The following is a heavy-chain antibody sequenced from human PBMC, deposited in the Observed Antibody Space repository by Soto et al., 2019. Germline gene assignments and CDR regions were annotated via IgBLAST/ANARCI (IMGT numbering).Heavy chain of an antibody. V-gene: IGHV1-18*01. Sequence: ASVKVFCKASGFTFSDYGFSWVRQAPGRGLEWMGWISAFNGETNYTQKSEGRVAMTTDAATTTAYMELRSLTVDDTAVYYCVRDQQWLLPVPLNFDYWGHGTVVTVSS. J-gene: IGHJ4*01. D-gene: IGHD6-19*01. CDR3: VRDQQWLLPVPLNFDY. CDR2: ISAFNGET. CDR1: GFTFSDYG.